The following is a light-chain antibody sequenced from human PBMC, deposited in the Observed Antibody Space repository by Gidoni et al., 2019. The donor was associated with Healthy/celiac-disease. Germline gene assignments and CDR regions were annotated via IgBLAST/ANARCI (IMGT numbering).Light chain of an antibody. CDR3: MQALQTGGT. CDR1: QSLLHSNGYNY. CDR2: LGS. V-gene: IGKV2-28*01. J-gene: IGKJ1*01. Sequence: DMVMTQSPLSLPVTPGEPASISCRSSQSLLHSNGYNYLDWYLQKPGQSPQLLIYLGSNRASGVPDMFSGSGSGTDFTLKISRVEAEDVGVYYCMQALQTGGTFGQGTKVEIK.